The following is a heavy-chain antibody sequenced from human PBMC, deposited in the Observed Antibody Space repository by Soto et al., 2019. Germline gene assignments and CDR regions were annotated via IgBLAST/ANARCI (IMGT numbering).Heavy chain of an antibody. CDR2: IYYSGST. Sequence: QLQLQESGPGLVKPSQPLSLTCTVSGGSISSGGYYWSWIRQHPGTGLEWLGYIYYSGSTYYNQSLKSRVTISVDTSKNQFPLKLSSVTAADTAVYYCAGGGVTAMPDAAFDIWGQGTMVTVSS. CDR1: GGSISSGGYY. CDR3: AGGGVTAMPDAAFDI. D-gene: IGHD2-2*01. V-gene: IGHV4-31*03. J-gene: IGHJ3*02.